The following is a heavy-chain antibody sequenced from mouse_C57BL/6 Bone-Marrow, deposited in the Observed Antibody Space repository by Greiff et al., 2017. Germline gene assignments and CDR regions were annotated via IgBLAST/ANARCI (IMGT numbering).Heavy chain of an antibody. Sequence: QVQLQQPGAELVKPGASVKLSCKASGYTFTSYWMQWVKQRPGQGLEWIGEIDPSDSYTNYHQKFKGKATLTVDTSSSTAYMQLSSLTSEDSAVYYGAREDGSSSYYAMDYWGQGTSVTVSS. CDR3: AREDGSSSYYAMDY. CDR2: IDPSDSYT. V-gene: IGHV1-50*01. J-gene: IGHJ4*01. CDR1: GYTFTSYW. D-gene: IGHD1-1*01.